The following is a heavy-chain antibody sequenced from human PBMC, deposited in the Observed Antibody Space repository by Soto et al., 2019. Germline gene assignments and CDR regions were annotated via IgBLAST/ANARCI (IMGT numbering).Heavy chain of an antibody. V-gene: IGHV3-23*01. CDR1: GFIFQNFV. CDR2: IGGTGQYT. CDR3: AKGGTSHIYGIDV. D-gene: IGHD2-2*01. J-gene: IGHJ6*02. Sequence: DVQLLETGGGWVQPGGSLRLSCRASGFIFQNFVINWVRQAPGKGLEWVSIIGGTGQYTFYADSVRGRFTFSRDNSENTVYLEMNSLRAEDTAIYFCAKGGTSHIYGIDVWGPGNKVIVSS.